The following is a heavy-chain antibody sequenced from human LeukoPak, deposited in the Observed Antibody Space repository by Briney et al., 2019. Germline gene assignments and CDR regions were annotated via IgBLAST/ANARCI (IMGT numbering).Heavy chain of an antibody. CDR3: ARVTTIVVVNWFDP. CDR1: GGSFSGYY. V-gene: IGHV4-34*01. D-gene: IGHD3-22*01. Sequence: SETLSLTCAVYGGSFSGYYWSWIRQPPGKGLEWIGEINHSGSTNYNPSLKSRVTISVDTSKNQFSLKLSSVTAADTAVYYCARVTTIVVVNWFDPWGREPWSPSPQ. CDR2: INHSGST. J-gene: IGHJ5*02.